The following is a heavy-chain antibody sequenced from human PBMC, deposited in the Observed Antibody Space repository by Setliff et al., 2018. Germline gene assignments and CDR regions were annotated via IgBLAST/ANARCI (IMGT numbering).Heavy chain of an antibody. Sequence: ASVKVSCKASGYTSTSYAFSWVRQAPGQGLEWMGWISAYNGNTNYAQKFQGRVTMTTDTSTSTAYMELRSLRSDDTAVYYCARVSEAAAAGFDYWGQGTLVTVSS. CDR2: ISAYNGNT. V-gene: IGHV1-18*01. CDR3: ARVSEAAAAGFDY. D-gene: IGHD6-13*01. CDR1: GYTSTSYA. J-gene: IGHJ4*02.